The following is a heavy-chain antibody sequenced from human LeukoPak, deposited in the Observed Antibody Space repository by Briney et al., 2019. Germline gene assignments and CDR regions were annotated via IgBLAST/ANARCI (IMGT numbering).Heavy chain of an antibody. CDR1: GGSFTFTSHA. CDR3: AGFFYDNSGDAFDI. Sequence: SMKVSCKASGGSFTFTSHAISWVRQAPGQGLEWVGGLIPIYGSANYAQKFQGRVTITSDESTRTVYMELSSLRPEDSAVYYCAGFFYDNSGDAFDIWGQGTMVTVSS. V-gene: IGHV1-69*01. J-gene: IGHJ3*02. D-gene: IGHD3-22*01. CDR2: LIPIYGSA.